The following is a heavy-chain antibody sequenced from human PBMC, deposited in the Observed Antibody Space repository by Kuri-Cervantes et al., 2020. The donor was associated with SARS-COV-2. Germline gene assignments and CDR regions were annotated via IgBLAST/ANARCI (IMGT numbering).Heavy chain of an antibody. Sequence: GESLKISCAASGFTVSSNYMSWVRQAPGKGLEWVSVIYSGGSTYYADSVKGRFTISRDNAKNSLYLQMSSLRAEDTAVYYCARDRFTGYSSSWDAFDIWGQGTMVTVSS. CDR2: IYSGGST. V-gene: IGHV3-66*01. D-gene: IGHD6-13*01. CDR1: GFTVSSNY. CDR3: ARDRFTGYSSSWDAFDI. J-gene: IGHJ3*02.